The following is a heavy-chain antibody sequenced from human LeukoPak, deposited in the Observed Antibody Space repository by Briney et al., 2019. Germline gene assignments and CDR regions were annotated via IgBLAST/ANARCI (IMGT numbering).Heavy chain of an antibody. D-gene: IGHD4-17*01. Sequence: KTSETLSLTCTVSGGSISSYYWSWIRQPPGKGLEWIGYIYYSGRSTYYNPSLKSRVTISIDTSKNQFSLKLSSVTAADTAVYYCASLRADGEINDYGFREQEPYFDYWGQGTLVTVSS. CDR3: ASLRADGEINDYGFREQEPYFDY. J-gene: IGHJ4*02. V-gene: IGHV4-59*12. CDR2: IYYSGRST. CDR1: GGSISSYY.